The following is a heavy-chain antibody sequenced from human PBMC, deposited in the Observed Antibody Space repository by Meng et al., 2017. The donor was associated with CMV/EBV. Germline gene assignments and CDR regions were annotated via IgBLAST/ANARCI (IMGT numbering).Heavy chain of an antibody. CDR2: IKSKTDGGTT. CDR3: TTVYGGYYYDSSGYYLGFDY. V-gene: IGHV3-15*01. Sequence: NAWMSWVRQAPGKGLEWVGRIKSKTDGGTTDYAAPVKGRFTISRDDSKNTLYLQMNSLKTEDTAVYYCTTVYGGYYYDSSGYYLGFDYWGQGTLVTSPQ. CDR1: NAW. J-gene: IGHJ4*02. D-gene: IGHD3-22*01.